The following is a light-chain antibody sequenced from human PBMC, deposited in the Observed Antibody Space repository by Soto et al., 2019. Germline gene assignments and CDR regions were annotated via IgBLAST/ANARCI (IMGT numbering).Light chain of an antibody. Sequence: QSVLTQPPSLSGTPGQRVTISCSGSSSNIGSNTVNWYQQLPGTAPKLLIYSDDHRPSGVPDRFSGSKSGTSASLAISGLQSEDEADYYCSSWDVSLNGWVFGGGTKLTVL. CDR3: SSWDVSLNGWV. J-gene: IGLJ3*02. CDR2: SDD. CDR1: SSNIGSNT. V-gene: IGLV1-44*01.